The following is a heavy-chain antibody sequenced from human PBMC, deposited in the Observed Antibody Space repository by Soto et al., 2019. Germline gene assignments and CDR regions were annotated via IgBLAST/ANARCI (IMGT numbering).Heavy chain of an antibody. CDR3: ARGGDGFDL. CDR2: IYHSGST. Sequence: QVRLQESGPGLVRPSQTLSLTCSVSGDSLTIGGHYWTWIRQHPGKGLEWIGYIYHSGSTYYSPSLPXRXTXXADTSENQFSLNLTSMTAADTAVYYCARGGDGFDLWGQGKMVTVSS. J-gene: IGHJ3*01. CDR1: GDSLTIGGHY. V-gene: IGHV4-31*03.